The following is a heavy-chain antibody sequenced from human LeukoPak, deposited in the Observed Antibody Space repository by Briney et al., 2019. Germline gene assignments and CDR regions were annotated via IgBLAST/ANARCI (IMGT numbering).Heavy chain of an antibody. D-gene: IGHD3-10*01. CDR2: ISSNGGST. CDR3: ARVSRFGEYYFDY. Sequence: GGSLRLSCAASGLTFSSYAMHWVRQAPGKGLEYVSAISSNGGSTYYANSVKGRFTISRDNSKNTLYLQMGSLRAEDMAVYYCARVSRFGEYYFDYWGQGTLVTVSS. CDR1: GLTFSSYA. V-gene: IGHV3-64*01. J-gene: IGHJ4*02.